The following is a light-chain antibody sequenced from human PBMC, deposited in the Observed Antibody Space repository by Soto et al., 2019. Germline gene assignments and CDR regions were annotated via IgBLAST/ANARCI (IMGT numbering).Light chain of an antibody. CDR1: QSVSSSY. Sequence: EIVLTQSPGTLSLSPGERATLSCRASQSVSSSYLAWYKQKPGQAPRLLIYGASSRATGIPDRFSGSGSGTAFSLTISRLEPEDFAVYYCPQYGSPPQTFGQGAKVDIK. CDR3: PQYGSPPQT. CDR2: GAS. V-gene: IGKV3-20*01. J-gene: IGKJ1*01.